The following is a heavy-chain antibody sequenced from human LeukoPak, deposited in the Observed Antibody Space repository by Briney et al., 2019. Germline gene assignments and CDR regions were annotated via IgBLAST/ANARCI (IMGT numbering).Heavy chain of an antibody. CDR2: INHSGST. D-gene: IGHD6-6*01. J-gene: IGHJ4*02. V-gene: IGHV4-34*01. CDR1: GGSFSVYY. CDR3: AGFSSSSGFYY. Sequence: PSETLSLTCAVYGGSFSVYYWSWIRQPPGKGLEWIGEINHSGSTNYNPSLKSRVTISVDTSKNQFSLKLSSVTAADTAVYYCAGFSSSSGFYYWGQGTLVTVSS.